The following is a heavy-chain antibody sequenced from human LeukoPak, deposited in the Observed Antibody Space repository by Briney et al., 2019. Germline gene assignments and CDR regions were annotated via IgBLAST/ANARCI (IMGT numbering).Heavy chain of an antibody. CDR2: ISGSGGST. D-gene: IGHD4-17*01. V-gene: IGHV3-23*01. CDR3: AKDHNNRRSDVLRYFDY. CDR1: GFTFSSYG. J-gene: IGHJ4*02. Sequence: PGGSLRLSCAASGFTFSSYGMSWVRQAPGKGLEWVSTISGSGGSTYYADSVKGRFAISRDNSKTTLYLQMNSLRAEDSAVYHCAKDHNNRRSDVLRYFDYWGQGTLVTVST.